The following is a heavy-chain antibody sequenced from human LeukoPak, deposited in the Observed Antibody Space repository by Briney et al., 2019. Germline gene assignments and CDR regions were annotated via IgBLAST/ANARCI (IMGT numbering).Heavy chain of an antibody. Sequence: KSSETLSLTCTVSGGSISSYYWSWIRQPPGKGLEWIGYIYYSGSTNYNPSLKSRVTISVDTSKNQFSLKLSSVTAADTAVYYCARAHMITSYYYYYMDVWGKGTTVTVSS. V-gene: IGHV4-59*01. J-gene: IGHJ6*03. CDR3: ARAHMITSYYYYYMDV. CDR1: GGSISSYY. CDR2: IYYSGST. D-gene: IGHD3-16*01.